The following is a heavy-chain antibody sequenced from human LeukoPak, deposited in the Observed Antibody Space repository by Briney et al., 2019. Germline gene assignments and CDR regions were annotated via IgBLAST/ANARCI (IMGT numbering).Heavy chain of an antibody. V-gene: IGHV4-59*01. CDR2: TYFSGRSNY. CDR1: GGSISTYH. CDR3: ARDRQHSYGSVLDP. Sequence: PSETLSLTCTVSGGSISTYHWNWIRQPPGKGLEWIGETYFSGRSNYNYNPSLKSRVTISVDTSNNQFSLKMTSLTAADTAVYYCARDRQHSYGSVLDPWGRGTLVPVSS. D-gene: IGHD5-18*01. J-gene: IGHJ5*02.